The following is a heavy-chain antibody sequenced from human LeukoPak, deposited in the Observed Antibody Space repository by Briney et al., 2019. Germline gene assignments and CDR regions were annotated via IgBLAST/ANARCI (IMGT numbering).Heavy chain of an antibody. V-gene: IGHV7-4-1*02. J-gene: IGHJ4*02. D-gene: IGHD5-18*01. CDR1: GYTFTSYA. Sequence: ASVKVSCKASGYTFTSYAMNWVRQAPGQGLEWMGWINTNTGNPTYAQGFTGRFVFSLDTSVSTAYLQISGLTADDTAVYFCGRDPRLGIRGHTYGYIEYWGQGTLVTVSS. CDR2: INTNTGNP. CDR3: GRDPRLGIRGHTYGYIEY.